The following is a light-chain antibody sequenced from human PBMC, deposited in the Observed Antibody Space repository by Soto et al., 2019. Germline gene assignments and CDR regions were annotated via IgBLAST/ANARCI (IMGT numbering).Light chain of an antibody. CDR2: DIF. J-gene: IGKJ4*01. CDR3: QPYNSWPLS. Sequence: EILMTQSPATMSVSPGERATLSCRASQSVGSDLAWYQQKPGQAPRLVIYDIFTRATGVPTRISGSGSGTEFTPPLPRLQSQDFAVYSIQPYNSWPLSSGGGTKVDI. CDR1: QSVGSD. V-gene: IGKV3D-15*01.